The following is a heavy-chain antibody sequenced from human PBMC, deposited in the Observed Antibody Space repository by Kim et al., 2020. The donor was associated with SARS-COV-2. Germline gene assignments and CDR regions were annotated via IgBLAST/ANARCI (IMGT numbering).Heavy chain of an antibody. V-gene: IGHV3-48*03. CDR3: ARDGDYYDSAGYPDYFDS. J-gene: IGHJ4*02. D-gene: IGHD3-22*01. Sequence: VKGRFTISRENAVNSLYLQLDSLRAEDTAVYYCARDGDYYDSAGYPDYFDSWGQGTLVTVSS.